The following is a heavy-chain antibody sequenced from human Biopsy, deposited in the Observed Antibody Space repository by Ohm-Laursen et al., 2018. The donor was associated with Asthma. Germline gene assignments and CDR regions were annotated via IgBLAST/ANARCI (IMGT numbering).Heavy chain of an antibody. D-gene: IGHD5-12*01. Sequence: SLRLSCAPPGFMFRSFGMHWVRQAPGKGLEWVAVISYDGNHKFYEDSVKGRFTISRDNSKNTLYPQMNSLRTEDTAVYYCAKRRGYSGHDNDYWGQGTLVIVSS. V-gene: IGHV3-30*18. CDR2: ISYDGNHK. CDR3: AKRRGYSGHDNDY. J-gene: IGHJ4*02. CDR1: GFMFRSFG.